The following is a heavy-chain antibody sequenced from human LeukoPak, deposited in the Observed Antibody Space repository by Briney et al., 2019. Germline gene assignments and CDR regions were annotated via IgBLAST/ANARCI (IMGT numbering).Heavy chain of an antibody. D-gene: IGHD3-10*01. CDR2: INAGNGNT. J-gene: IGHJ4*02. CDR1: GYTFTSYA. Sequence: GASVKVSCKASGYTFTSYAMHWVRQAPGQRLEWMGWINAGNGNTKYSQEFQGRVTITRDTSASTAYMELSSLRSEDMAVYYCARDSRSVLLWFGEMEYYFDYWGQGTLVTVSS. CDR3: ARDSRSVLLWFGEMEYYFDY. V-gene: IGHV1-3*03.